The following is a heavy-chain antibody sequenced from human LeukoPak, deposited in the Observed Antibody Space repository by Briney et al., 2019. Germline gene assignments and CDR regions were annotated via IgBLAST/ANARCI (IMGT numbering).Heavy chain of an antibody. CDR2: VHYTGST. J-gene: IGHJ4*02. CDR1: GGSIRGYY. D-gene: IGHD4-17*01. Sequence: SETLSLTCTASGGSIRGYYWSWVRQPPGRGLEFIGHVHYTGSTYYNPSLKSRVAISLDTPKNQFSLKLSSVTAADTAGYYCSRYGSYHFDSWGQGTRVTVSS. CDR3: SRYGSYHFDS. V-gene: IGHV4-59*01.